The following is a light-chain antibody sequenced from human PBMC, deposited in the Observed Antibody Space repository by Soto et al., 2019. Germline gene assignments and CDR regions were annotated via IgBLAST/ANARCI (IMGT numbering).Light chain of an antibody. CDR1: QSVSSSY. J-gene: IGKJ3*01. Sequence: EIVLTQSPGTLSLSPGERATLSCRASQSVSSSYLAWYQQKPGQAPRLLIYGASSRATGIPDRFHGRGSGTDFTLTIGKVEPEDFAVCLCQQYGSSAVPLGPGTKGD. CDR3: QQYGSSAVP. V-gene: IGKV3-20*01. CDR2: GAS.